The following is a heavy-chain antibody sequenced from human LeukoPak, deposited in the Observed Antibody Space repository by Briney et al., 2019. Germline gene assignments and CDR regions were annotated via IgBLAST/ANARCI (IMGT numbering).Heavy chain of an antibody. CDR2: IKTKNEGGTT. CDR1: GFTFSDAW. J-gene: IGHJ4*02. CDR3: TSGYCTTTSCLSFDY. Sequence: GGSLRLSCAASGFTFSDAWMNWVRQGPGKGLEWVGRIKTKNEGGTTDYAAPVKGRFTISRDDSENTLYLQMSSLKTEDTAVYYCTSGYCTTTSCLSFDYWGQGTLVTVSS. D-gene: IGHD2-2*01. V-gene: IGHV3-15*01.